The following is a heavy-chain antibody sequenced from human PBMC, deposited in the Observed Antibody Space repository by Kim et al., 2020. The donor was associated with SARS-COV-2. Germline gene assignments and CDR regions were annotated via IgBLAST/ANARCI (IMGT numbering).Heavy chain of an antibody. CDR2: INHSGST. J-gene: IGHJ6*02. CDR1: GGSFSDYY. D-gene: IGHD2-15*01. V-gene: IGHV4-34*01. Sequence: SETLSLTCAVYGGSFSDYYWSWIRQPPGKGLEWIGEINHSGSTNYNLSLKSRVTISVDTSTNQFSLILSSVTAADTAVYYCEGNLRWYPDGGMDVWGQGTTVTVSS. CDR3: EGNLRWYPDGGMDV.